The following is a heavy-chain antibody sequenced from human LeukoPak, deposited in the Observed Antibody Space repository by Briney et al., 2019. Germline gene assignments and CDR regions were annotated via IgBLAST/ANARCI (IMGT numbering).Heavy chain of an antibody. V-gene: IGHV4-39*01. CDR1: GGSISSSSYQ. Sequence: SETLSLTCTVSGGSISSSSYQWGWIRQPPGKGLEWIGTIYYIGSIYYIPSLKSRVTISLDTSKNQFSLKLSSVTAADTAVYYCARQGGSAEGYVFDIWGQGTMVTVSS. D-gene: IGHD5-12*01. CDR3: ARQGGSAEGYVFDI. CDR2: IYYIGSI. J-gene: IGHJ3*02.